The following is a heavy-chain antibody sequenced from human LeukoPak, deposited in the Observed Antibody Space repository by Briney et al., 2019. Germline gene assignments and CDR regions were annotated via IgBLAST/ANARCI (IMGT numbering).Heavy chain of an antibody. CDR1: GGSISSHF. V-gene: IGHV4-59*11. CDR2: IYHSGST. D-gene: IGHD1-1*01. CDR3: ARYPNIYGSSSYFDF. Sequence: SETLSLTCTVSGGSISSHFWSWIRQPPGKGLEWIVYIYHSGSTNYNPSLKSRVTISVETSKNQFSLKLSSVTAADTAMYYCARYPNIYGSSSYFDFRGQGTLVTVSS. J-gene: IGHJ4*02.